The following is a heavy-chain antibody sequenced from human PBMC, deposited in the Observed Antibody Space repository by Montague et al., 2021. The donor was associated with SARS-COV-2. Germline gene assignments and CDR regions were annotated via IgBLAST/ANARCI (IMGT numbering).Heavy chain of an antibody. D-gene: IGHD5-24*01. J-gene: IGHJ4*02. CDR1: GHCMTPDNW. V-gene: IGHV4-4*02. CDR2: IYHSGST. CDR3: AREGSRDGYNEGFDY. Sequence: SETLSLTCAGAGHCMTPDNWGHWVREYPGTGLAWIGGIYHSGSTNYNPSLKSRVTISVDRSTNQFSLSLTSVTAADTAVYYCAREGSRDGYNEGFDYWGQGTLVTVAS.